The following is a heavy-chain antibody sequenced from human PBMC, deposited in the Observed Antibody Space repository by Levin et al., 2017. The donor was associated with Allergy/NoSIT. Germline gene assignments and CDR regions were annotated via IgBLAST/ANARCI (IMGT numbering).Heavy chain of an antibody. D-gene: IGHD6-6*01. V-gene: IGHV4-34*01. CDR3: ARVDSSSSPYYFDY. Sequence: RTSETLSLTCAVYGGSFSGYYWSWIRQPPGKGLEWIGEINHSGSTNYNPSLKSRVTISVDTSKNQFSLKLSSVTAADTAVYYCARVDSSSSPYYFDYWGQGTLVTVSS. CDR1: GGSFSGYY. CDR2: INHSGST. J-gene: IGHJ4*02.